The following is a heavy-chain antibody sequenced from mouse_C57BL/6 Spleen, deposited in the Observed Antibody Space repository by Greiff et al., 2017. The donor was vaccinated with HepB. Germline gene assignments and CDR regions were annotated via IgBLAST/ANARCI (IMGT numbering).Heavy chain of an antibody. CDR1: GYTFTSYW. V-gene: IGHV1-50*01. J-gene: IGHJ2*01. CDR2: IDPSDSYT. CDR3: ARKGNYFDY. Sequence: QVQLKESGAELVKPGASVKLSCKASGYTFTSYWMQWVKQRPGQGLEWIGEIDPSDSYTNYNQKFKGKATLTVDTSSSTAYMQLSSLTSEDSAVYYCARKGNYFDYLGQGTTLTVSS.